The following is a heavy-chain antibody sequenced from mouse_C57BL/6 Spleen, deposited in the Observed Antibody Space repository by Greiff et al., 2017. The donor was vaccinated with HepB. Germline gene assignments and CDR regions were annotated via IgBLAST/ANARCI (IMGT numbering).Heavy chain of an antibody. CDR3: TPITTVVEGGFAY. CDR1: GYTFTSYW. Sequence: VQLQQSGTVLARPGASVKMSCKTSGYTFTSYWMHWVKQRPGQGLEWIGAIYPGNSDTSYNQKFKGKAKLTAVTSASTAYMARSSLTNEDSAVYYGTPITTVVEGGFAYWGQGTLVTVSA. J-gene: IGHJ3*01. CDR2: IYPGNSDT. D-gene: IGHD1-1*01. V-gene: IGHV1-5*01.